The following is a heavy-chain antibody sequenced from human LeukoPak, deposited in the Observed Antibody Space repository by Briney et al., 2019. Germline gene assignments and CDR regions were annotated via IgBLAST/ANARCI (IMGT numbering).Heavy chain of an antibody. CDR2: TNTDESRT. Sequence: GGSLRRSCAASGFTFGDYWMHWVRQAPGKGLVWVSRTNTDESRTSYTDSVKGRFTISRDNARNTLYLQMNSLRVEDTAVYYCARGGDYGDFPDYWGQGTLVTVSS. CDR1: GFTFGDYW. V-gene: IGHV3-74*01. J-gene: IGHJ4*02. D-gene: IGHD4-17*01. CDR3: ARGGDYGDFPDY.